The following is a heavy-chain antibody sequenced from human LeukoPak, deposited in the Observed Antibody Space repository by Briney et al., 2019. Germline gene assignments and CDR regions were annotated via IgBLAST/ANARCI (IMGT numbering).Heavy chain of an antibody. CDR2: IFYSGSP. J-gene: IGHJ4*02. D-gene: IGHD6-13*01. CDR1: GGSVSSGAYY. Sequence: SETLSLTCTVSGGSVSSGAYYWSWIRQHPGKGLEWIGYIFYSGSPYYNPSLKSRVTISLDTSKNQFSLRLSSVTAADTAVYYCARRRRGSSWQVYYYFDYWGQGTLVTVSS. CDR3: ARRRRGSSWQVYYYFDY. V-gene: IGHV4-31*03.